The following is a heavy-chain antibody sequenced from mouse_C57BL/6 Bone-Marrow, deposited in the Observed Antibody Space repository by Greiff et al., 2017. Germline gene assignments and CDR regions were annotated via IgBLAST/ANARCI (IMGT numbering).Heavy chain of an antibody. V-gene: IGHV1-52*01. CDR2: IDPSDSET. D-gene: IGHD1-1*01. J-gene: IGHJ3*01. CDR3: ARDYYYGSSLAY. CDR1: GYTFTSYW. Sequence: QVHVKQPGAELVRPGSSVKLSCKASGYTFTSYWMHWVKQRPIQGLEWIGNIDPSDSETHYNQKFKDKATLTVDKSSSTAYMQLSSLTSEDSAVYYCARDYYYGSSLAYWGQGTLVTVSA.